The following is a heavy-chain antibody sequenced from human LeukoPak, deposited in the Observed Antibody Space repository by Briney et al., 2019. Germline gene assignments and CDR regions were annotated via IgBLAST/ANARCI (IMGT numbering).Heavy chain of an antibody. D-gene: IGHD6-19*01. V-gene: IGHV4-4*02. CDR1: GGSISSTNW. CDR2: IYHSGNT. Sequence: SGTLSLTCAVSGGSISSTNWWSWVRQPPGKGLEWIGEIYHSGNTNYNPSPKSRVTLSVDKSKNQLSLKVNDVTAADTAVYYCVANGWYSLEHWGQGTLVIVSS. CDR3: VANGWYSLEH. J-gene: IGHJ1*01.